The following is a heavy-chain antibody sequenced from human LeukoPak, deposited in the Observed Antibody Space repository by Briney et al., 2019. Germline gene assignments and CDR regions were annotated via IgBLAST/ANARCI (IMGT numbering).Heavy chain of an antibody. J-gene: IGHJ4*02. CDR1: GFTFSSYS. CDR3: ARAGSRGSVDY. Sequence: GGSLRLSCAASGFTFSSYSMSWVRQAPGKGLEWVSYISSSGSNIYHADSVKGRFTISRDNAENSLYLQMNSLRAEDTAVYYCARAGSRGSVDYWGQGTLVTVSS. V-gene: IGHV3-48*01. D-gene: IGHD6-19*01. CDR2: ISSSGSNI.